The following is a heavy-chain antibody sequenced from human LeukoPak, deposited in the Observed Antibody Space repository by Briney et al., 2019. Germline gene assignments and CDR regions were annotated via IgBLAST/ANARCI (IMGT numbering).Heavy chain of an antibody. CDR1: GGSISSGGYS. Sequence: SQTLSLTCTVSGGSISSGGYSWSWIRQPPGKGLEWIGYIYHSGSTYYNPSLKSRVTISVDRSKNQFSLKLSSVTAADTAVYYCARVDYYYGSGSTYNWFDPWGQGTLVTVSS. D-gene: IGHD3-10*01. CDR2: IYHSGST. CDR3: ARVDYYYGSGSTYNWFDP. J-gene: IGHJ5*02. V-gene: IGHV4-30-2*01.